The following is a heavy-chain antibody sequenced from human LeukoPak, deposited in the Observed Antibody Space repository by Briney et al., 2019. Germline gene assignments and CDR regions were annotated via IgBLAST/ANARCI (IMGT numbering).Heavy chain of an antibody. CDR2: IKQDGSEK. CDR1: EFTFNTYW. J-gene: IGHJ4*02. V-gene: IGHV3-7*04. CDR3: ARGGISQGD. Sequence: PGGSLRLSCAASEFTFNTYWMSWVRQAPGKGLEWVANIKQDGSEKYYVDSVKGRFTISRDNAKKSLYLQMNSLRAEDTAVYYCARGGISQGDWGQGTLVTVSS.